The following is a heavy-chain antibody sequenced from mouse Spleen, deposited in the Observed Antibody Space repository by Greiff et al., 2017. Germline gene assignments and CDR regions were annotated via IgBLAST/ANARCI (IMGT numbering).Heavy chain of an antibody. D-gene: IGHD1-1*01. V-gene: IGHV1-22*01. Sequence: EVQLQQSGPELVKPGASVKMPCKASGYTFTDYNMHWVKQSHGKSLEWIGYINPNNGGTSYNQKFKGKATLTVNKSSSTAYMELRSLTSEDSAVYYCARERITTVDAMDYWGQGTSVTVSS. CDR2: INPNNGGT. CDR1: GYTFTDYN. J-gene: IGHJ4*01. CDR3: ARERITTVDAMDY.